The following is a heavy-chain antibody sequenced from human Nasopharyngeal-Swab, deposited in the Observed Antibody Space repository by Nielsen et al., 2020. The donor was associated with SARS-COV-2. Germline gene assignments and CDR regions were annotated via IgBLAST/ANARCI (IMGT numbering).Heavy chain of an antibody. CDR1: GFTFSSYA. V-gene: IGHV3-23*01. CDR2: INGSGGST. CDR3: AKDRAWGLDY. J-gene: IGHJ4*02. D-gene: IGHD1-26*01. Sequence: GESLKISCAASGFTFSSYAMSWVRQAPGKGLEWVSAINGSGGSTYYADSVKGRFTISRDNSKNTLYLQMNTLRAEDTAVYYCAKDRAWGLDYWGQGTLVTVSS.